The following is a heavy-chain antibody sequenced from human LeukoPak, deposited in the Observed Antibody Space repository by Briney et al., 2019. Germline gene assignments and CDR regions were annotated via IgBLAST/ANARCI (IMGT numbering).Heavy chain of an antibody. J-gene: IGHJ4*02. CDR2: INPGSGGT. CDR3: AREQGGSGTYSVDY. D-gene: IGHD1-26*01. Sequence: ASVKVSCKASGYTFTGYYIHWVRQAPGQGLEWMGRINPGSGGTNYAQKFQGRVAMTRDTSISTAYMELSRLRSDDTAVYYCAREQGGSGTYSVDYWGQGTLVTVSS. CDR1: GYTFTGYY. V-gene: IGHV1-2*06.